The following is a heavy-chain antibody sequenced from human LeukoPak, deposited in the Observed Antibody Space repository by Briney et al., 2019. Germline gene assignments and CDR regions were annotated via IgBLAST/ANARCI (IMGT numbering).Heavy chain of an antibody. Sequence: SETLSLTCTVSGDSISRSTYYWAWIHQPPGKGLEWIGSVYYGQSPYFNPSLESRATISVDTSKNHFSLKMSSVTAADTAVYYCARSSGTGTFSYWGQGTLVTVSS. D-gene: IGHD6-25*01. CDR2: VYYGQSP. CDR3: ARSSGTGTFSY. J-gene: IGHJ4*02. V-gene: IGHV4-39*02. CDR1: GDSISRSTYY.